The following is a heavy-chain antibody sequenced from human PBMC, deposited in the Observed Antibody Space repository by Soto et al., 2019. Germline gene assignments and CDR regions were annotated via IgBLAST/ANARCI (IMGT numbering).Heavy chain of an antibody. CDR2: ISAYNGNT. CDR1: GYTFTSYG. Sequence: GASVKVSCKASGYTFTSYGISWVRQALGQGLEWMGWISAYNGNTNYAQKLQGRVTMTTDTSTSTAYMELRSLRSDDTAVYYCARDSVLAARGYFDYWGQGTLVTVSS. J-gene: IGHJ4*02. V-gene: IGHV1-18*01. CDR3: ARDSVLAARGYFDY. D-gene: IGHD6-6*01.